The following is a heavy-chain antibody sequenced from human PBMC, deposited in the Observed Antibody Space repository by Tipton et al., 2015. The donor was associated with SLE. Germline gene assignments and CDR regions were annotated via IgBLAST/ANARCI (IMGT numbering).Heavy chain of an antibody. Sequence: TLSLTCTVSGGSISSYYWSWIRQPPGKGLEWIGEIYHSGSTNYNPSLKSRVTISVDKSKNQFSLKLSSVTAADTAVYYCARRAGSSSWLDYWGQGTLVTVSS. V-gene: IGHV4-59*12. D-gene: IGHD6-13*01. CDR3: ARRAGSSSWLDY. J-gene: IGHJ4*02. CDR2: IYHSGST. CDR1: GGSISSYY.